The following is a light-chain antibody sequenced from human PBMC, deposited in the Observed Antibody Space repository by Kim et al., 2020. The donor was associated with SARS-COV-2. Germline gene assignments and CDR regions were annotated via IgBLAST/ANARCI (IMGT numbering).Light chain of an antibody. Sequence: SYELTQPLSVSVALGQTARITCGGNNIGSKNVHWYRQRPGQAPVLVIYRDSNRPSGIPERFSGSNSGNTATLTISSAQAGDEADYYCQVWDSSTVFGGGT. CDR2: RDS. CDR1: NIGSKN. CDR3: QVWDSSTV. V-gene: IGLV3-9*01. J-gene: IGLJ2*01.